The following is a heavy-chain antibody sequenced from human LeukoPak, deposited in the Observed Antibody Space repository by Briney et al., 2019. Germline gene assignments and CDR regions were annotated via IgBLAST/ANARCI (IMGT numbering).Heavy chain of an antibody. CDR2: ISWNSGSI. V-gene: IGHV3-9*01. D-gene: IGHD5-18*01. J-gene: IGHJ6*02. CDR3: ARAWQLWYYYGMDV. Sequence: PGGSLRLSCAASGFTFDDYAMPWVRQAPGKGLEWVSGISWNSGSIGYADSVKGRFTISRDNAKNTLYLQMNSLRAEDTAVYYCARAWQLWYYYGMDVWGQGTTVTVSS. CDR1: GFTFDDYA.